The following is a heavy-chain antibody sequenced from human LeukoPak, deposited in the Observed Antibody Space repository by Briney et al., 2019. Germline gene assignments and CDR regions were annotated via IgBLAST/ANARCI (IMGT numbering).Heavy chain of an antibody. CDR2: IIPIFGTA. D-gene: IGHD2-2*01. V-gene: IGHV1-69*13. CDR1: GGTFSSCA. CDR3: ARDGCSSTSCYPGWFDP. Sequence: ASVKVSCKASGGTFSSCAISWVRQAPGQGLEWMGGIIPIFGTANYAQKFQGRVTITADESTSTAYMELSSLRSEDTAVYYCARDGCSSTSCYPGWFDPWGQGTLVTVSS. J-gene: IGHJ5*02.